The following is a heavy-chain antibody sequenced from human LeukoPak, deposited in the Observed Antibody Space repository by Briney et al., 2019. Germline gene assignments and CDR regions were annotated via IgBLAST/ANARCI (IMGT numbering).Heavy chain of an antibody. D-gene: IGHD3-9*01. V-gene: IGHV3-23*01. J-gene: IGHJ4*02. CDR3: AKGGDILTGFFDY. CDR1: GFTFSSYA. CDR2: ISGSGGST. Sequence: GSLRLSCAASGFTFSSYAMSWVRQAPGKGLEWVSVISGSGGSTYYADSVKGRFTISRDNSKNTVYLQMNSLRAEDTAVYYCAKGGDILTGFFDYWGQGTLVTVSS.